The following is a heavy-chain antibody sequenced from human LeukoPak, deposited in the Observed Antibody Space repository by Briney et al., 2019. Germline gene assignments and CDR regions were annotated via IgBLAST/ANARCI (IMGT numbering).Heavy chain of an antibody. CDR2: VYYSGSP. V-gene: IGHV4-59*01. Sequence: SSETLSLTCTVSGGSISSYFWSWIRQPPGMGLEWIGYVYYSGSPNYNPSLKSRVTISVDTSKNQFSLRLRSVTAADTAVYYCARGRYSAGDNWFDPWGQGTLVTVSS. CDR1: GGSISSYF. D-gene: IGHD3-9*01. CDR3: ARGRYSAGDNWFDP. J-gene: IGHJ5*02.